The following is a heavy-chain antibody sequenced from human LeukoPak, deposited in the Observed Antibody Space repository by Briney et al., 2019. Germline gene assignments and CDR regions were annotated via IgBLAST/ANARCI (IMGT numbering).Heavy chain of an antibody. Sequence: PGGSLRLSCAASGFTLSSYAMSWVRQTPGKGLECVSTIRDTDGRTYYADSVEGRFTISRDNSTNTICLQMNSLRAGDTAIYYCAKSGNTETVDYWGQGTLVTVSS. J-gene: IGHJ4*02. CDR3: AKSGNTETVDY. CDR1: GFTLSSYA. V-gene: IGHV3-23*01. CDR2: IRDTDGRT. D-gene: IGHD4-17*01.